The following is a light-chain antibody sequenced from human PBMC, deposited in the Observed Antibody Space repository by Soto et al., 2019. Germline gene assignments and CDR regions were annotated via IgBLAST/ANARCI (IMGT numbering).Light chain of an antibody. Sequence: IQLTQSPSSLSASVGDRVTITCRASQGISSYLAWYQQKPGQAPKLLIYAPSTLQGGVPSRFSGSGSGTDFPLAISSLQPADFATYYCQQVNSYPYTFGQGTNLEIK. V-gene: IGKV1-9*01. CDR2: APS. J-gene: IGKJ2*01. CDR1: QGISSY. CDR3: QQVNSYPYT.